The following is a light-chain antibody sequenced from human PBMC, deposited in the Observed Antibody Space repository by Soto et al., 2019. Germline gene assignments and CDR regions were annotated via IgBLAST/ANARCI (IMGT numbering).Light chain of an antibody. Sequence: EIILTQSPDTLSLSPGERATLSCRASQTVSSNYVAWCQQRPGKAPRLLIYDASNRATGIPARFSGSGSGTDFTLTISSLEPEDFAVYYCQQRSNWPLTFGGGTKVDIK. V-gene: IGKV3D-20*02. J-gene: IGKJ4*01. CDR2: DAS. CDR1: QTVSSNY. CDR3: QQRSNWPLT.